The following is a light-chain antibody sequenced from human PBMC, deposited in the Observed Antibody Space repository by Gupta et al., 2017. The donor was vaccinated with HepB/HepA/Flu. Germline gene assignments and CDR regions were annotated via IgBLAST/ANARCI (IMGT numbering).Light chain of an antibody. CDR1: SSDVGGYNS. CDR3: SSFTRSTSTLVL. CDR2: DDT. J-gene: IGLJ3*02. Sequence: QSALTQPASVSGSPGQSITISCTGTSSDVGGYNSVSWYQQYPGKAPKLLIYDDTARPSGISTRFSASKSGNTASLTISGLQTEDEADYFCSSFTRSTSTLVLFGGGIKVTVL. V-gene: IGLV2-14*03.